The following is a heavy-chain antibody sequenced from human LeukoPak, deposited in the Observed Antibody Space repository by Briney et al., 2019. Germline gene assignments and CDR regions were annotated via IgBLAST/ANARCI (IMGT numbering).Heavy chain of an antibody. J-gene: IGHJ5*02. CDR3: ASSNLGPNWFDP. CDR1: GFTFSSYA. D-gene: IGHD7-27*01. CDR2: ISGSGGST. Sequence: GGSLRLSCAASGFTFSSYAMSWVRQAPGKGLEWVSAISGSGGSTYYADSVKGRFTISRDNSKNTLYLQVNSLRAEDTAVYYCASSNLGPNWFDPRGQGTLVTVSS. V-gene: IGHV3-23*01.